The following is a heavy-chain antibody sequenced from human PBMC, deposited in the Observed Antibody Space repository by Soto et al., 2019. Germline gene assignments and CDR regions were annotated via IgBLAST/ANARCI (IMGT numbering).Heavy chain of an antibody. J-gene: IGHJ4*02. CDR2: IYPGDSDT. CDR1: EYRFTSYW. D-gene: IGHD3-10*01. V-gene: IGHV5-51*01. Sequence: GESLKISCKVTEYRFTSYWIAWVRQMPGKGLEWMGIIYPGDSDTRYSPSFKGQVTISADKSISTAYLQWSSLKASDTAIYFCARPILSFGKLSYFDYWGQGTPVTVSS. CDR3: ARPILSFGKLSYFDY.